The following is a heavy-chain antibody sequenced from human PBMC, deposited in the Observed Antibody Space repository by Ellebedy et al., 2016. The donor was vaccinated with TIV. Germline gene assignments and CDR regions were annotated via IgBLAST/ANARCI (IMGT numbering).Heavy chain of an antibody. D-gene: IGHD2-15*01. V-gene: IGHV4-59*01. CDR1: GGSISSYY. CDR3: ARDTRSGLVAD. CDR2: IYYSGST. J-gene: IGHJ4*02. Sequence: SETLSLTCTVSGGSISSYYWSWIRQPPGKGLEWIGYIYYSGSTNYNPSLKSRVTISVDTSKNQFSLKLSSVTAADTAVDYCARDTRSGLVADWGQGTLVTVSS.